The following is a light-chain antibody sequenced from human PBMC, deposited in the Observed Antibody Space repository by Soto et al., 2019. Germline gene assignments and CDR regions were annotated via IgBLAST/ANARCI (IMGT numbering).Light chain of an antibody. Sequence: DIVMTQSPDSLAVSMGERATINCKSSQSVLYSSNNKNYLAWYQQNPGKAPKLLIYKASTLKSGVPSRFSGSGSGTEFTLTISSLQPDDFATYYCQHYNSYSEAFGQGTKVDIK. CDR2: KAS. CDR1: QSVLYSSNNKNY. V-gene: IGKV4-1*01. J-gene: IGKJ1*01. CDR3: QHYNSYSEA.